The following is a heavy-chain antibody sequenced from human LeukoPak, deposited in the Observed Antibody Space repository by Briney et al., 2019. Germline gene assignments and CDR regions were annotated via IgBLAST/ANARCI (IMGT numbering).Heavy chain of an antibody. CDR3: ARVAAAGTGWFDP. D-gene: IGHD6-13*01. V-gene: IGHV4-34*01. CDR2: INHSGST. J-gene: IGHJ5*02. Sequence: SETLSLTCAAYGGSFSGYYWSWIRQPPGKGLEWIGEINHSGSTNYNPSLKSRVTISVDTSKNQFSLRLSSVTAADTAVYYCARVAAAGTGWFDPWGQGTLVTVSS. CDR1: GGSFSGYY.